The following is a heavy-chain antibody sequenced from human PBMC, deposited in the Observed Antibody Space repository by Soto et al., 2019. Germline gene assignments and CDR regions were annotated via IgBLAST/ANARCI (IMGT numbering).Heavy chain of an antibody. CDR3: ARESIVATIWGSGYYFDY. CDR2: TYYRSRWYN. D-gene: IGHD5-12*01. J-gene: IGHJ4*02. Sequence: QVQLQQSGPGLVKPSQTLSLTCAISGDSVSSNSAAWNWIRQSPSRGLEWLGRTYYRSRWYNDYAVSVKSRITINPDTSKNQFSLQLNSVTPEDTAVYYCARESIVATIWGSGYYFDYWGQGTLVTVSS. CDR1: GDSVSSNSAA. V-gene: IGHV6-1*01.